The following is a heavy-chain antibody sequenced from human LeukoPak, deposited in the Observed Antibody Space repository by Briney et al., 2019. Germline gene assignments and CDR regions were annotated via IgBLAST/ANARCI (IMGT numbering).Heavy chain of an antibody. CDR2: IYYCGST. Sequence: SETLSLTCAVYGGSFSGYYWSWIRQHPGKGLEWIGYIYYCGSTYYNPSLKGRVTISVDTSKNQFSLKLSSVTAADTAVYYCARGDYPTSTASLNWFDPWGQGTLVTVSS. CDR3: ARGDYPTSTASLNWFDP. CDR1: GGSFSGYY. V-gene: IGHV4-31*11. D-gene: IGHD4-17*01. J-gene: IGHJ5*02.